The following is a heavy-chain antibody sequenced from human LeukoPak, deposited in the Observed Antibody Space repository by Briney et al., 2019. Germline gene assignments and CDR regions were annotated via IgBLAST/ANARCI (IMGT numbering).Heavy chain of an antibody. D-gene: IGHD1-26*01. CDR3: ARLIGGLFDY. Sequence: SETLSLTCIVSGGSISSYYWGWIRQPPGKGLEWIGSIYYSGSTYYNPSLKSRVTISVDTSKNQFSLKLSSVTAADTAVYYCARLIGGLFDYWGQGTLVTVSS. J-gene: IGHJ4*02. V-gene: IGHV4-39*01. CDR2: IYYSGST. CDR1: GGSISSYY.